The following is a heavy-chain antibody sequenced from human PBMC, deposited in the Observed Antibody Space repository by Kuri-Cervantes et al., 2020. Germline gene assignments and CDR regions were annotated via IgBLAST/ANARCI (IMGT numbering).Heavy chain of an antibody. CDR2: ISAYNGNT. CDR3: AREPIAAAGHAFDI. D-gene: IGHD6-13*01. Sequence: ASVKVSCKASGYTFNSYGISWVRQAPGQGLEWMGWISAYNGNTNYAQKLQGRVTMTTDTSTSTAYMELRSLRSDDTAVYYCAREPIAAAGHAFDIWGQGTMVTVSS. J-gene: IGHJ3*02. V-gene: IGHV1-18*01. CDR1: GYTFNSYG.